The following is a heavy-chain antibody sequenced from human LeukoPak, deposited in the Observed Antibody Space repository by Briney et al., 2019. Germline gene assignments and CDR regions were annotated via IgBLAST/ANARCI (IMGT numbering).Heavy chain of an antibody. CDR1: GGSFSGYY. CDR3: AREDYDYVWGSYRYPNWFDP. D-gene: IGHD3-16*02. CDR2: INHSGST. Sequence: SETLSLTCAVYGGSFSGYYWSWIRQPPGKWLEWIGEINHSGSTNYNPSLKSRVTISVDTSKNQFSLKLSSVTAADTAVYYCAREDYDYVWGSYRYPNWFDPWGQGTLVTVSS. J-gene: IGHJ5*02. V-gene: IGHV4-34*01.